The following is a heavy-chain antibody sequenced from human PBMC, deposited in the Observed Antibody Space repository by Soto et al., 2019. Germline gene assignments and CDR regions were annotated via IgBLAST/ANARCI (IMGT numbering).Heavy chain of an antibody. CDR1: GFSFSSYA. D-gene: IGHD6-13*01. V-gene: IGHV3-30*18. CDR2: ISYDGSNQ. Sequence: QVQLVESGGGVVQPGRSLRLSCVASGFSFSSYAMHWVRQAPGKGLEWVAVISYDGSNQHYADSVKGRFTISRDHSKNTLYLQMNSLRAGDTAVYPCAKGRSGSWSLDYWGQGTLVTVSS. CDR3: AKGRSGSWSLDY. J-gene: IGHJ4*02.